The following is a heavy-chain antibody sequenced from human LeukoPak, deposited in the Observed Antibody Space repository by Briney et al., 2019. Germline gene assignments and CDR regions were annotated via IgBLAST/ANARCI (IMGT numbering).Heavy chain of an antibody. CDR2: IYYSGST. D-gene: IGHD1-26*01. J-gene: IGHJ4*02. Sequence: PSETLSLTCTVSGGSISSGGYSWSWIRQHPGKGLEWIGYIYYSGSTYYNPSLKSRVTISVDTSKNQFSLKLSSVTAADTAVYYCARSSYFGSYSGSHFDYWGQGTLVTVSS. CDR3: ARSSYFGSYSGSHFDY. CDR1: GGSISSGGYS. V-gene: IGHV4-31*03.